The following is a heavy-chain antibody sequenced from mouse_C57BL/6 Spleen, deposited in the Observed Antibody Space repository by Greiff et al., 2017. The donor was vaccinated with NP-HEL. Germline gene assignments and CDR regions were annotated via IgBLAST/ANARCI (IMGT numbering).Heavy chain of an antibody. Sequence: EVQGVESGGGLVKPGGSLKLSCAASGFTFSDYGMHWVRQAPEKGLEWVAYISSGSSTIYYADTVKGRFTISRDNAKNTLFLQMTSLRSEDTAMYYWAKGNYYGYDGSAWFAYWGQGTLVTVSA. CDR3: AKGNYYGYDGSAWFAY. CDR1: GFTFSDYG. V-gene: IGHV5-17*01. CDR2: ISSGSSTI. J-gene: IGHJ3*01. D-gene: IGHD2-2*01.